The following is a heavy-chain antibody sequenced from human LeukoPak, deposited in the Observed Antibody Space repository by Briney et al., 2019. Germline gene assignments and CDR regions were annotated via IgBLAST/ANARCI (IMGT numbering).Heavy chain of an antibody. Sequence: PGGSLRLSCAASGFTFSSYDMHWVRQATGKGLEWVSAIGTAGDTYYPGSVKGRFTISRENAKNSLYLQMNSLRAGDTAMYYCARVSCSSTSCPFDYWGQGTLVTVSS. V-gene: IGHV3-13*01. CDR2: IGTAGDT. D-gene: IGHD2-2*01. CDR3: ARVSCSSTSCPFDY. CDR1: GFTFSSYD. J-gene: IGHJ4*02.